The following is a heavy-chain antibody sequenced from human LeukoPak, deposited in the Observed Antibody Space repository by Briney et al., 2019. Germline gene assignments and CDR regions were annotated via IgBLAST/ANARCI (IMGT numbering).Heavy chain of an antibody. CDR1: GGSISSSSYY. D-gene: IGHD2-15*01. Sequence: TSETLSLTCTVSGGSISSSSYYWGWIRQPPGKGLEWIGSIYYSGSTYYNPSLKSRVTISVDTSKNQFSLKLSSVTAADMAVYYCARVVAATLIDYWGQGTLVTVSS. J-gene: IGHJ4*02. CDR3: ARVVAATLIDY. V-gene: IGHV4-39*01. CDR2: IYYSGST.